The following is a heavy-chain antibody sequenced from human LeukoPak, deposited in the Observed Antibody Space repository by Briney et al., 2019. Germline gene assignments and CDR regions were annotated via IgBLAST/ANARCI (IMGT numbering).Heavy chain of an antibody. D-gene: IGHD3-10*01. J-gene: IGHJ4*02. CDR1: GYIFSDYT. Sequence: GASVKVSCKASGYIFSDYTMHWVRQAPGQRLEWMGRINGENGNTKYSQELRGRVTFTSDSSATTVYMELSSLRSEDVAVYYCAREVSSVGANYFDYWGQGTLVTVSS. V-gene: IGHV1-3*03. CDR3: AREVSSVGANYFDY. CDR2: INGENGNT.